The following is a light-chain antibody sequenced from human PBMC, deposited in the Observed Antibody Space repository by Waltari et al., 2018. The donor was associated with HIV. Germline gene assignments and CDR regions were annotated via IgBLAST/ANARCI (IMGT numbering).Light chain of an antibody. V-gene: IGLV6-57*04. J-gene: IGLJ3*02. CDR1: SGSLARNH. CDR2: EDN. Sequence: NFMLTQPHSVSESPGKTVTISCHRSSGSLARNHVQWDQQRPGSAPTTVIYEDNQRPSGVPDRFSGSIDSSSNSASLTISGLKTEDETDYYCQSYDSSNRVFGGGTKLTVL. CDR3: QSYDSSNRV.